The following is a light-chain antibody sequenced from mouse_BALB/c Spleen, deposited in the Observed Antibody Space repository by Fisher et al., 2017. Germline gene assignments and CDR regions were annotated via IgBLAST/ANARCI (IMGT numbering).Light chain of an antibody. J-gene: IGKJ1*01. Sequence: IVMTQSTAIMSASPGEKVTMTCSASSSVSYMHWYQQKSGTSPKRWIYDTSNLASGVPVRFSGSGSGTSYSLTISRMEAEDAATYYCQQWSSYPPMTFGGGTKLEIK. CDR2: DTS. V-gene: IGKV4-59*01. CDR1: SSVSY. CDR3: QQWSSYPPMT.